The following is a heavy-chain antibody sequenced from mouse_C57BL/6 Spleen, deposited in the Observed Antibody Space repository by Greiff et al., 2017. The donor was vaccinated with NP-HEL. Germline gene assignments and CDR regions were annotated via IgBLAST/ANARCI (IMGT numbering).Heavy chain of an antibody. CDR2: IDPSDSYT. V-gene: IGHV1-69*01. Sequence: VQLQQPGAELVMPGASVKLSCKASGYTFTSYWMHWVKQRPGQGLEWIGEIDPSDSYTNYNQKFKGKATLTVDKSSSTAYMQLSSLTSEDSAVYYCARWGYYYGSSTGNYFDYWGQGTTLTVSS. J-gene: IGHJ2*01. D-gene: IGHD1-1*01. CDR3: ARWGYYYGSSTGNYFDY. CDR1: GYTFTSYW.